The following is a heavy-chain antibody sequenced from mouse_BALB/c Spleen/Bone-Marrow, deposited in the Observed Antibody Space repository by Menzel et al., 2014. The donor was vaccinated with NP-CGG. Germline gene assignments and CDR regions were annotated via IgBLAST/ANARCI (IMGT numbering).Heavy chain of an antibody. CDR2: IHPGSGGT. D-gene: IGHD2-3*01. Sequence: VQLQQSGAELVRPGASVKLSCKALGYKITDHEIHWVKQTPVHGLEWIGAIHPGSGGTAYNQKSKDKATLTADKSSSTVYMELSSLTSEDSAVYYCTRGWDGFDYWGQGTTLTVSS. V-gene: IGHV1-15*01. CDR1: GYKITDHE. J-gene: IGHJ2*01. CDR3: TRGWDGFDY.